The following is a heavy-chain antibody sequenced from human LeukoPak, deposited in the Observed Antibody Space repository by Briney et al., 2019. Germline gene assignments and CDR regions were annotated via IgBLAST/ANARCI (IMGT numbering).Heavy chain of an antibody. CDR3: ARDRGYCSGGSCYRNWFDP. Sequence: GGSLRLSCAASGFTFSSYWMHWVRHAPGKGLVWVSRINSDGSSTSYADSVKGRFTISRDNAKNTLYLQMNSLRAEDTAVYYCARDRGYCSGGSCYRNWFDPWGQGTLVTVSS. CDR1: GFTFSSYW. J-gene: IGHJ5*02. V-gene: IGHV3-74*01. D-gene: IGHD2-15*01. CDR2: INSDGSST.